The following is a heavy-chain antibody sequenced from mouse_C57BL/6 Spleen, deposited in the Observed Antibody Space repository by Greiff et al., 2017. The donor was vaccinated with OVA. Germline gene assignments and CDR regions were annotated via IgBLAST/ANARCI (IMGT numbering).Heavy chain of an antibody. CDR1: GYTFTSYW. Sequence: QVQLQQPGAELVSPGSYFKLSCKASGYTFTSYWMDWVKQRPGQGLEWIGNIYPSDSETHYNQKFKDKATLTVDKSSSTAYMQLSSLTSEDSAVYYCARLTGTSWFAYWGQGTLVTVSA. CDR3: ARLTGTSWFAY. J-gene: IGHJ3*01. CDR2: IYPSDSET. D-gene: IGHD4-1*01. V-gene: IGHV1-61*01.